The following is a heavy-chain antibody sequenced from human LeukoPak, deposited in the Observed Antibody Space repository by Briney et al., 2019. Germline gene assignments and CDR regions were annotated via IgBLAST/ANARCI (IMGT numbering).Heavy chain of an antibody. J-gene: IGHJ5*02. CDR1: GGSFSGYY. CDR2: INHSGST. D-gene: IGHD5-18*01. Sequence: PSETLSRTCAVYGGSFSGYYWSWIRQPPGKGLEWIGEINHSGSTNYNPSLKSRVTISVDTSKNQFSLKLSSVTAADTAVYYCARVVVQLWLRHNWFDPWGQGTLVTVSS. V-gene: IGHV4-34*01. CDR3: ARVVVQLWLRHNWFDP.